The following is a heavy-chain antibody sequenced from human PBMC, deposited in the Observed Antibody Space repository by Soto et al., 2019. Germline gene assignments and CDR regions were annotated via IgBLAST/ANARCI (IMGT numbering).Heavy chain of an antibody. CDR3: ARVYDYGDHPDYYYGMDV. CDR2: MNPNSGNT. Sequence: GASVKVSCKASGYTFTSYEINWVRQATGQGLEWMGWMNPNSGNTGYAQKFQGRVTMTRNTSISTAYMELSSLRSEDTAVYYCARVYDYGDHPDYYYGMDVWGQGTTVTVSS. D-gene: IGHD4-17*01. CDR1: GYTFTSYE. J-gene: IGHJ6*02. V-gene: IGHV1-8*01.